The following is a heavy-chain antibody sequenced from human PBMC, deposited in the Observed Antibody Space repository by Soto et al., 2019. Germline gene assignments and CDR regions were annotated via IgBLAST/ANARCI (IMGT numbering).Heavy chain of an antibody. D-gene: IGHD6-13*01. Sequence: EVQLLESGGGLVQPGGSLRLSCAASGFTFSSYAMSWVRQAPGKGLEWVSAITGSGGSTYYADSVKGRYTISTDNSKNTLNMQMISLREENTDVYYFTKDPRVLSVGDSSSPNKYGMDVWGQGSTVTVFS. CDR3: TKDPRVLSVGDSSSPNKYGMDV. J-gene: IGHJ6*01. CDR2: ITGSGGST. V-gene: IGHV3-23*01. CDR1: GFTFSSYA.